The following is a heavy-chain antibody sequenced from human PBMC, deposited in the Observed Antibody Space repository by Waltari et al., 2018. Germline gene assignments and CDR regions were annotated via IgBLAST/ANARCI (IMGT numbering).Heavy chain of an antibody. CDR2: MFYNGSP. Sequence: QVQLQESGPGLVKPSETLSLTCTVPAGSITTYYWTWIRQPPGRGLEWIGYMFYNGSPNYNPSLKSRVTISIDTSKNQVSLNLSSVTAADTAIYYCARDTIAVGYFDLWGQGTLVTVSS. CDR1: AGSITTYY. V-gene: IGHV4-59*01. D-gene: IGHD6-19*01. J-gene: IGHJ4*02. CDR3: ARDTIAVGYFDL.